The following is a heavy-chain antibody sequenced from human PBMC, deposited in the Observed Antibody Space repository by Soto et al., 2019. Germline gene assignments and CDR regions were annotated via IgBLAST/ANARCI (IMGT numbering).Heavy chain of an antibody. CDR2: IIPIFGTA. V-gene: IGHV1-69*01. Sequence: QVQLVQSGDEVKKPGSSVKVSCKASGGTFSSYAISWVRQAPGQGLEWMGGIIPIFGTANYAQKFQGRVTITAVESTSRAYMELSRLRSEHTAVYYSARDEEQGGWFLYYFDYCGQGTLVTVSS. J-gene: IGHJ4*02. CDR3: ARDEEQGGWFLYYFDY. D-gene: IGHD6-19*01. CDR1: GGTFSSYA.